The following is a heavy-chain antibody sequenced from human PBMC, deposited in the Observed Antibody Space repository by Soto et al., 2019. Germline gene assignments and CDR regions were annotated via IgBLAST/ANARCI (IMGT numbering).Heavy chain of an antibody. CDR1: GFTFSSYA. CDR2: ISGSGGST. CDR3: AKVWVDTSGSINPPPY. Sequence: TGGSLRLSCAASGFTFSSYAMSWVRQAPGKGLEWVSAISGSGGSTYYADSVKGRFTISRDNSKNTLYLQMNSLRAEDTAVYYCAKVWVDTSGSINPPPYWGQGTLVTVSS. J-gene: IGHJ4*02. D-gene: IGHD3-22*01. V-gene: IGHV3-23*01.